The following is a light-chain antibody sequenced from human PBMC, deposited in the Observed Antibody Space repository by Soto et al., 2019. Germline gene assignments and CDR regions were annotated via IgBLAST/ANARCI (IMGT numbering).Light chain of an antibody. CDR2: GAS. CDR1: QSVSSNY. J-gene: IGKJ2*01. Sequence: EIVLTQSPGTLSLSPGERATLSWRASQSVSSNYLAWYQQKPGQAPRLLIYGASSRATGIPDRFSGSGSGTDFTLTISRLEPEDFAVSYCQKYGSLTRYTFGQGTKLEIE. V-gene: IGKV3-20*01. CDR3: QKYGSLTRYT.